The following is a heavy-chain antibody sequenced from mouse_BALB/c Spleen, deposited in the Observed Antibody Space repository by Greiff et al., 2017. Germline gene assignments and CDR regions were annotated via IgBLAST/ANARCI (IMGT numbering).Heavy chain of an antibody. V-gene: IGHV5-6*01. D-gene: IGHD3-3*01. CDR1: GFTFSSYG. J-gene: IGHJ4*01. CDR3: ARTELGAMDY. CDR2: ISSGGSYT. Sequence: EVQLVESGGDLVKPGGSLKLSCAASGFTFSSYGMSWVRQTPDKRLEWVATISSGGSYTYYPDSVKGRFTISRDNAKNTLYLQMSSLKSEDTAMYYCARTELGAMDYWGQGTSVTVSS.